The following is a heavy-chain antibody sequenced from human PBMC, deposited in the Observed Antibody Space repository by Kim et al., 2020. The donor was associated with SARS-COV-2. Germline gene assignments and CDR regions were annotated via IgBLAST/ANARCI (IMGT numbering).Heavy chain of an antibody. CDR2: INYSGGTT. J-gene: IGHJ4*02. Sequence: GGSLRLSCAASGFTFSSYAMSWVRQAPGKGLEWVSVINYSGGTTYYADAVKGRFTISRDNSKNTLFLQMNSLRAEDTAVYYCAKAARLAAAVEYGGQGTLVTVSS. D-gene: IGHD2-15*01. CDR1: GFTFSSYA. V-gene: IGHV3-23*01. CDR3: AKAARLAAAVEY.